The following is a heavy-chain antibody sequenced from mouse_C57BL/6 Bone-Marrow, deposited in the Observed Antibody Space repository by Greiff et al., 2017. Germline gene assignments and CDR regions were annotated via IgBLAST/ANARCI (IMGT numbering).Heavy chain of an antibody. V-gene: IGHV14-3*01. CDR2: IDPANGNT. CDR3: ARYGSSYYGWYFDV. J-gene: IGHJ1*03. D-gene: IGHD1-1*02. Sequence: VQLKESVAELVRPGASVKLSCTASGFTFKNTYMHWVKQRPEQGLEWIGRIDPANGNTKYAPKFPGKATITADTSSNTAYLQLSSLTSEDTAIYYCARYGSSYYGWYFDVWGTGTTVTVSS. CDR1: GFTFKNTY.